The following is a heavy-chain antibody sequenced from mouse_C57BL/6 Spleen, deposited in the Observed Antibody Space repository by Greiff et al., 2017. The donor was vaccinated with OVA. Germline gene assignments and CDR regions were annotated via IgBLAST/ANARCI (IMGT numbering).Heavy chain of an antibody. V-gene: IGHV3-6*01. CDR2: ISYDGSN. D-gene: IGHD1-1*01. Sequence: EVQRVESGPGLVKPSQSLSLTCSVTGYSITSGYYWNWIRQFPGNKLEWMGYISYDGSNNYNPSLKNRISITRDTSKNQFFLKLNSVTTEDTATYYCARGLYYGSLYYFDYWGQGTTLTVSS. J-gene: IGHJ2*01. CDR3: ARGLYYGSLYYFDY. CDR1: GYSITSGYY.